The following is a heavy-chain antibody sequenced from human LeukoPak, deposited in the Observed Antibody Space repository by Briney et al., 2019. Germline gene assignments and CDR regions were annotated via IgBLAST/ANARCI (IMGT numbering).Heavy chain of an antibody. CDR2: INPNSGGT. V-gene: IGHV1-2*06. CDR1: GYTFTGYY. CDR3: AREQDSSGYYPD. Sequence: ASVKVSCKASGYTFTGYYMHWVRQAPGQGLEWMGRINPNSGGTNYAQKFQGRVTMTRDTSISTAYMELSRLRSDDTAVYYCAREQDSSGYYPDWGQGTLATVSS. J-gene: IGHJ4*02. D-gene: IGHD3-22*01.